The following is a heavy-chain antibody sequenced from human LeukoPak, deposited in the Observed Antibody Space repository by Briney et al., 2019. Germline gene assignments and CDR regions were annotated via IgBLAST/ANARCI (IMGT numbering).Heavy chain of an antibody. Sequence: SGTLSLTCTVSGYSISSGYFWGWIRQPPGKGLEWIGTMYHSGGTYYNPSLKSRVTISVDTSKNQFSLRLSSVTAADTAMYYCARDRGADTASTDWGQGTLVTVSS. CDR1: GYSISSGYF. CDR3: ARDRGADTASTD. D-gene: IGHD5-18*01. V-gene: IGHV4-38-2*02. CDR2: MYHSGGT. J-gene: IGHJ4*02.